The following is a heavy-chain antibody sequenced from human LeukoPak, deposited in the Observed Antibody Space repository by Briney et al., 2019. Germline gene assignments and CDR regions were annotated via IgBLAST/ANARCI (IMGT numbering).Heavy chain of an antibody. D-gene: IGHD2-2*01. CDR1: GLTFSSYT. J-gene: IGHJ6*02. Sequence: PGGSLRLSCAASGLTFSSYTMSWVRQAPGKGLEWVSAISAGGGNTYYTDSVKGRFTISRDNSKNTLYLQINSLRAEDTAVYYCAKDRYCSSTSCQGLDVWGQGTTVTVSS. V-gene: IGHV3-23*01. CDR2: ISAGGGNT. CDR3: AKDRYCSSTSCQGLDV.